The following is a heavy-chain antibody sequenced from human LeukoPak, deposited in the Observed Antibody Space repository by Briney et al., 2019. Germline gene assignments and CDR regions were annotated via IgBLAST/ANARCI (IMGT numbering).Heavy chain of an antibody. CDR2: IYHSGSGST. CDR3: ARINDFWSGPTLDV. J-gene: IGHJ6*02. V-gene: IGHV4-30-2*01. Sequence: TLSLTCTVSGGSIISGGHSWSWIRQPPGKGLEWIGYIYHSGSGSTYYNPSLKSRVTISIDKSKNQFSLKLNSVTAADTAVYYCARINDFWSGPTLDVWGQGTTVTVSS. D-gene: IGHD3-3*01. CDR1: GGSIISGGHS.